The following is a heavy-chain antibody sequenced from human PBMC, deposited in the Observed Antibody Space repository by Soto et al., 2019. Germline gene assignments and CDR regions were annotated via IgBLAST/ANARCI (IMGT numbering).Heavy chain of an antibody. CDR1: GFTFSNYV. CDR2: LSGSGDNT. V-gene: IGHV3-23*01. D-gene: IGHD2-2*01. CDR3: AKDICSYTSCSSRGIDN. J-gene: IGHJ4*02. Sequence: TGGSLRLSCGASGFTFSNYVMNWVRQAPGKGLEWVSCLSGSGDNTYYADSVKGRFTISRDNSKNTFYLDMNSLRADDTALYYCAKDICSYTSCSSRGIDNWGQGTLVTVSS.